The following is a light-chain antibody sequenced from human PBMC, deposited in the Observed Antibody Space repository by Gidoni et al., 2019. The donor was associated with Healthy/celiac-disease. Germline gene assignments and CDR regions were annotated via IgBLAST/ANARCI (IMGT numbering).Light chain of an antibody. J-gene: IGKJ1*01. CDR2: CAS. CDR3: QQYNNWLRT. Sequence: VMTQSPATLSVSPGERATLSCRASQSVSSNLAWYQQKPGQAPRLLIYCASTRATGIPARFSGSGSGTEFTLTISSLQSEDFAVYYCQQYNNWLRTFGQGTKVEIK. CDR1: QSVSSN. V-gene: IGKV3-15*01.